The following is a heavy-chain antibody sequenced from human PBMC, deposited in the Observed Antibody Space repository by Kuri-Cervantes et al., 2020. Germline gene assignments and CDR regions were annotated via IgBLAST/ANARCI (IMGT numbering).Heavy chain of an antibody. Sequence: ASVKVSCKASGYTFTQFHIHWVRQAPGQGLEWMGIINPIDGGTTYAQKFQARVTMTRDTSTSTVDMELTSLRSEDTAVYYCARWKDGDYPAYFQHWGQGTLVTVSS. D-gene: IGHD4-17*01. V-gene: IGHV1-46*01. CDR3: ARWKDGDYPAYFQH. CDR1: GYTFTQFH. J-gene: IGHJ1*01. CDR2: INPIDGGT.